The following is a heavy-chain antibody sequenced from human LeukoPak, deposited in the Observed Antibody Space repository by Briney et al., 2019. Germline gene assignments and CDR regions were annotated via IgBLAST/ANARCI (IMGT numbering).Heavy chain of an antibody. Sequence: PGGSLRLSCATSGFAFSSYWMSWVRQAPGKGLEWVANIKQGGSDKYYVDSVKGRFTISRDNAKNSLYLQMNSLRAEDTAVYYCARGPQSLGWYFDLWGRGTLVTVSS. CDR3: ARGPQSLGWYFDL. CDR1: GFAFSSYW. CDR2: IKQGGSDK. J-gene: IGHJ2*01. V-gene: IGHV3-7*05. D-gene: IGHD7-27*01.